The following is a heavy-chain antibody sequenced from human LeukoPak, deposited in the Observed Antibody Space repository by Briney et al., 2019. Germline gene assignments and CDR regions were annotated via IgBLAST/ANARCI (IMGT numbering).Heavy chain of an antibody. CDR1: GFTFSSYW. CDR2: VDSDGRSRTSP. J-gene: IGHJ4*02. CDR3: VRDVWGDRDSFFDS. V-gene: IGHV3-74*01. D-gene: IGHD2-21*01. Sequence: GGPLRLSCAAAGFTFSSYWMHWVRQVPGKGLQWVARVDSDGRSRTSPSYAESVKGRFTISRDNAQNTLYLQMNSLRAEDTAVYYCVRDVWGDRDSFFDSWGQGTPVTVSS.